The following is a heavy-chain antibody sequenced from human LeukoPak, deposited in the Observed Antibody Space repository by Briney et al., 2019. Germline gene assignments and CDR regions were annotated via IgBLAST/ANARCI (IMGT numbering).Heavy chain of an antibody. CDR2: IIPIFGTA. CDR1: GGTFSSYA. CDR3: ARHKDIVVVPAAIIGWFDP. V-gene: IGHV1-69*05. D-gene: IGHD2-2*02. Sequence: GASVKVSCNASGGTFSSYAISWVRQAPGQGLEWMGGIIPIFGTANYAQKFQGRVTITTDESTSTAYMELSSLRSEDTAVYYCARHKDIVVVPAAIIGWFDPWGQGTLVTVSS. J-gene: IGHJ5*02.